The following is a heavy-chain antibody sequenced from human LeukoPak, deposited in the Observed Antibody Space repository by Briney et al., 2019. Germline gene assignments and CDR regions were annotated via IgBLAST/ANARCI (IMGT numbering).Heavy chain of an antibody. V-gene: IGHV4-59*08. Sequence: PSETLSLTCTVSGGSISSYYWSWIRQPPGKGLEWIGYIYYSGSTNYNPSLKSRVTISVDTSKNQFSLKLSSVAAADTAVYYCARLRKSDWGPTLPYLDYWGQGTLVTVSS. D-gene: IGHD7-27*01. CDR3: ARLRKSDWGPTLPYLDY. CDR2: IYYSGST. J-gene: IGHJ4*02. CDR1: GGSISSYY.